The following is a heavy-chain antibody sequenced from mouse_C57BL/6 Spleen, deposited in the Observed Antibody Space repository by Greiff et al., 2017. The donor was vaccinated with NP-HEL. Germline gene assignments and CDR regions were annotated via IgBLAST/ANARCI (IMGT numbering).Heavy chain of an antibody. CDR1: GYTFTSYW. J-gene: IGHJ4*01. V-gene: IGHV1-55*01. Sequence: QVQLKQPGAELVKPGASVKMSCKASGYTFTSYWITWVKQRPGQGLEWIGDIYPGSGSTNYNEKFKSKATLTVDTSSSTAYMQLSSLTSEDSAVYYCARFHYYGSRDAMDYWGQGTSVTVSS. D-gene: IGHD1-1*01. CDR2: IYPGSGST. CDR3: ARFHYYGSRDAMDY.